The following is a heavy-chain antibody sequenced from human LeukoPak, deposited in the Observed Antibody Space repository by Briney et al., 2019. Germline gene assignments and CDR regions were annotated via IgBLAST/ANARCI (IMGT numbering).Heavy chain of an antibody. J-gene: IGHJ6*03. CDR2: IYYSGST. CDR1: GGSISSYY. Sequence: SETLSLTCTVSGGSISSYYWSWIRQPPGKGLEWIGYIYYSGSTNYNPSLKSRVTISVDTSKNQFSLKLSSVTAVDTAVYYCARDRRDIVVVPAAQTHYYYYMDVWGKGTTVTVSS. V-gene: IGHV4-59*01. CDR3: ARDRRDIVVVPAAQTHYYYYMDV. D-gene: IGHD2-2*01.